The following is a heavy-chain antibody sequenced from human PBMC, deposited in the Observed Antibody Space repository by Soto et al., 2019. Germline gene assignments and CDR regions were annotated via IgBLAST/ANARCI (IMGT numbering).Heavy chain of an antibody. V-gene: IGHV3-23*01. Sequence: GGSLRLSCAASGFTFSSYAMSWVRQAPGKGLEWVSAISGSGGSTYYTDSVKGRFTISRDNSKNTLYLQMNSLRAEDTAVYDCAKDQGIRRDGYNREAFDIWGQGTMVTVSS. J-gene: IGHJ3*02. CDR1: GFTFSSYA. CDR2: ISGSGGST. CDR3: AKDQGIRRDGYNREAFDI. D-gene: IGHD5-12*01.